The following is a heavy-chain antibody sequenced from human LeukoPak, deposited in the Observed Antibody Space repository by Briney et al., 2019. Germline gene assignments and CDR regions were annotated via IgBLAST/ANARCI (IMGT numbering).Heavy chain of an antibody. CDR3: ARDPSMYSGSYIDY. CDR2: ISAYNGNT. D-gene: IGHD1-26*01. CDR1: GYTLTSYG. Sequence: ASVKVSCKASGYTLTSYGISWVRQAPGQGLEWMGWISAYNGNTNYAQKLQGRVTMTTDTSTSTAYMELRSLRSDDTAVYYCARDPSMYSGSYIDYWGQGTLVTVSS. V-gene: IGHV1-18*01. J-gene: IGHJ4*02.